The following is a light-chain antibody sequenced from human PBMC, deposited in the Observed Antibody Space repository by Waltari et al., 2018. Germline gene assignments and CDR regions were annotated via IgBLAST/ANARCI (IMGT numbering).Light chain of an antibody. Sequence: QSVLPQPPSASGTPGQRVTISCSGSTSNIGSNTVNWYQQLPGTAPKLLIYSNKPRPSGLPARLSGSKSGTSASLAISGVQSEDEADYYCAAWDDSLSGPGFGGGTKLTVL. J-gene: IGLJ3*02. V-gene: IGLV1-44*01. CDR2: SNK. CDR3: AAWDDSLSGPG. CDR1: TSNIGSNT.